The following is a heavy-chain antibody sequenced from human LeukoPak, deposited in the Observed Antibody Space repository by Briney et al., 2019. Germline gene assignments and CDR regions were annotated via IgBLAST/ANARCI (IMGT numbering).Heavy chain of an antibody. CDR2: IYNSGST. CDR1: GDSISSDGHS. Sequence: SETLSLTCGVSGDSISSDGHSWSWIRQPPGKGLEWVGYIYNSGSTNYNPSLKSRVTISVDTSKNQFSLKLSSVTAADTAVYYCARGHCTSGSCSRWFDPWGQGTLVTVSS. V-gene: IGHV4-61*08. CDR3: ARGHCTSGSCSRWFDP. D-gene: IGHD2-15*01. J-gene: IGHJ5*02.